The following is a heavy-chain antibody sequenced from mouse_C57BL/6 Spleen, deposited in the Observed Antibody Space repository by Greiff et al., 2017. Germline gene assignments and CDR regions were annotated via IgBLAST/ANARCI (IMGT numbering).Heavy chain of an antibody. Sequence: QVQLQQSGPELVKPGASVKISCKASGYAFSSSWMNWVKQRPGKGLEWIGRIYPGDGDTNYNGKFKGKATLTADKSSSTAYMQLSSLTSEDSAVYFCARPLYDGYYYFDVWGTGTTVTVSS. V-gene: IGHV1-82*01. J-gene: IGHJ1*03. D-gene: IGHD2-3*01. CDR3: ARPLYDGYYYFDV. CDR1: GYAFSSSW. CDR2: IYPGDGDT.